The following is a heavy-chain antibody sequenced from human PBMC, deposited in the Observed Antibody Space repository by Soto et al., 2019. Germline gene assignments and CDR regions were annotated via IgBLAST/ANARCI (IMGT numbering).Heavy chain of an antibody. CDR1: GFTFSSYA. Sequence: EVQLLESGGGLVQPGGSLRLSCAASGFTFSSYAMSWVRQAPGKGLEWVSAISGSGGSTYYADSVKGRFTISRDNSKNTLHLQMNSRRAEDTAVYYCAKVGGSGWYAGHYFDYWGQGTLVTVSS. CDR2: ISGSGGST. V-gene: IGHV3-23*01. J-gene: IGHJ4*02. D-gene: IGHD6-19*01. CDR3: AKVGGSGWYAGHYFDY.